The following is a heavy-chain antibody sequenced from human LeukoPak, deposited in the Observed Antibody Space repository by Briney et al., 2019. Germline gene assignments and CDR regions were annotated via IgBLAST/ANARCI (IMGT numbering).Heavy chain of an antibody. D-gene: IGHD2-15*01. CDR1: GFIVSNYY. CDR2: IFSGGTT. Sequence: GGSLRLSCAASGFIVSNYYMSWVRQAPGKGLEWVSVIFSGGTTHYADSVKGRFTISRDISKNTLYLQMNSLRDEDAAVYYCARALPVSGGSCYDYWGQGTLVTVSS. CDR3: ARALPVSGGSCYDY. J-gene: IGHJ4*02. V-gene: IGHV3-53*01.